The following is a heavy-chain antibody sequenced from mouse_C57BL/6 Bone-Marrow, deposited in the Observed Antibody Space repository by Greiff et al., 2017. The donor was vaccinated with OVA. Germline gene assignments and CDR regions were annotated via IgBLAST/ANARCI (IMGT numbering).Heavy chain of an antibody. Sequence: EVKVVESGGGLVKPGGSLKLSCAASGFTFSSYAMSWVRQTPEKRLEWVATISDGGSYTYYPDNVKGRFTISRDNAKNNLYLQMSHLKSEDTAMYYCARDRTIVGYFDYWGQGTTLTVSS. CDR1: GFTFSSYA. J-gene: IGHJ2*01. CDR2: ISDGGSYT. V-gene: IGHV5-4*01. D-gene: IGHD2-12*01. CDR3: ARDRTIVGYFDY.